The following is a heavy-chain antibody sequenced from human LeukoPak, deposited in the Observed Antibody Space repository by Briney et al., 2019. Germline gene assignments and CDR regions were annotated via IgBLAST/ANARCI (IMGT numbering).Heavy chain of an antibody. Sequence: PGGSLRLSCAASGFTFSIYAMSWVRQAPGRGPEWVANVNRDGSETYYLDSVKGRFTISKDNAKNSLYLQMNSLRAEDTALYHCARNNGMDVWGQGTTVIVSS. CDR3: ARNNGMDV. CDR1: GFTFSIYA. V-gene: IGHV3-7*03. J-gene: IGHJ6*02. CDR2: VNRDGSET.